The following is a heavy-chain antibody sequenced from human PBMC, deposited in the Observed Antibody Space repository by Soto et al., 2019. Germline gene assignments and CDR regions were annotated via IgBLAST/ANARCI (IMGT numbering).Heavy chain of an antibody. V-gene: IGHV1-8*01. D-gene: IGHD1-26*01. CDR2: MQPSSGRT. CDR1: GYSFTSLD. J-gene: IGHJ4*02. CDR3: ARGVTAGVDY. Sequence: GASVPVSCKASGYSFTSLDINWVRQTTGQGLEWMGWMQPSSGRTGYAQKFQGRVTMTRDTSINTAYMELSSLTSDDTAFYYCARGVTAGVDYWGQGTLVTVSS.